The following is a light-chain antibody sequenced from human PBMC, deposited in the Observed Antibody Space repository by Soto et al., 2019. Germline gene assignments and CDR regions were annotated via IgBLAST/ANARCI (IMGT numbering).Light chain of an antibody. Sequence: EIVMTQSPAILSVSPGEGATLSCRASQSVTSNSLAWYQQKPGQAPRLLIYGASSRAIGIPDRFSGSGSGTDFTLTINRLEPEDFAVYYCQQFGYSLFTFGPGTKVDI. J-gene: IGKJ3*01. CDR2: GAS. CDR3: QQFGYSLFT. V-gene: IGKV3-20*01. CDR1: QSVTSNS.